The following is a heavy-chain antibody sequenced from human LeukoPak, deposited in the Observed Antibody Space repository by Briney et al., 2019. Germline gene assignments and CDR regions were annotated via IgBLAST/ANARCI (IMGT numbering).Heavy chain of an antibody. CDR1: GFTFSSYE. V-gene: IGHV3-48*03. D-gene: IGHD2-15*01. CDR2: ISSSGSTI. Sequence: PGGSLRLSCAASGFTFSSYEMNWVRQAPGKGLEWVSYISSSGSTIYYADSVKGRFTISRDNAKNSLYLQMNSLRAEDTAVYYCARGRYCSGGSCRWFDYWGQGTLVTVSS. CDR3: ARGRYCSGGSCRWFDY. J-gene: IGHJ4*02.